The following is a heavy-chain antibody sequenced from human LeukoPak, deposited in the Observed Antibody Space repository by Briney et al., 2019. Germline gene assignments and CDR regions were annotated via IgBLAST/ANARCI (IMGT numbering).Heavy chain of an antibody. Sequence: SGGSLRLSCAASGFSFSSHGMSWVRQAPGKGLEWVSGILGGAGSTYYADSVKGRFTISGDNAKNTQYLQMNSLRAEDTAVYYCARSGRGGAFDIWGQGTMVTVSS. V-gene: IGHV3-23*01. CDR1: GFSFSSHG. J-gene: IGHJ3*02. CDR3: ARSGRGGAFDI. D-gene: IGHD1-26*01. CDR2: ILGGAGST.